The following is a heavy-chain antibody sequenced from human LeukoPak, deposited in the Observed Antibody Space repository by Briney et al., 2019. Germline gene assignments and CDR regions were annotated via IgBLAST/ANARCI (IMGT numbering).Heavy chain of an antibody. CDR2: IKQDGSET. V-gene: IGHV3-7*05. Sequence: GGSLRLSCAASGFTFRNYWMSWVRQDPGKRLEWEANIKQDGSETYYVDSVKGRFTISRDNARNSVYLQMNSLRAEDTAVYFCVRDYCSGVTCYTGYWGQGTLVTVSS. CDR1: GFTFRNYW. CDR3: VRDYCSGVTCYTGY. J-gene: IGHJ4*02. D-gene: IGHD2-15*01.